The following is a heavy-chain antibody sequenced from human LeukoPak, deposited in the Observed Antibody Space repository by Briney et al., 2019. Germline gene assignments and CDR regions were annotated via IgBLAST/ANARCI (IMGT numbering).Heavy chain of an antibody. CDR2: ISGSGGST. J-gene: IGHJ4*02. V-gene: IGHV3-23*01. CDR1: GFTFSSYA. D-gene: IGHD5-18*01. Sequence: GGSLRLSCAASGFTFSSYAMSWVRQAPGKGLEWVSAISGSGGSTYYADSVKGRFTISRDNSKNTLYLQMNSLRVEDTAFYYCARDLAYSRLDYWGQGMLVTVSS. CDR3: ARDLAYSRLDY.